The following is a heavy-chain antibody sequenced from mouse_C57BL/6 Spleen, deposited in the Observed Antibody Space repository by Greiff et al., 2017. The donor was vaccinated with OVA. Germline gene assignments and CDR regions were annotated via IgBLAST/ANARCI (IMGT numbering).Heavy chain of an antibody. J-gene: IGHJ4*01. Sequence: VKLVESGPGLVQPSQRLSITCTVSGFSLTSYGVHWVRQSPGKGLEWLGVIWRGGSTDYNAAFMSRLSITKDNSKSQVFFKMNSLQADDTAIYYCAKEGGYDGYAMDYWGQGTSVTVSS. CDR3: AKEGGYDGYAMDY. D-gene: IGHD2-2*01. CDR2: IWRGGST. CDR1: GFSLTSYG. V-gene: IGHV2-5*01.